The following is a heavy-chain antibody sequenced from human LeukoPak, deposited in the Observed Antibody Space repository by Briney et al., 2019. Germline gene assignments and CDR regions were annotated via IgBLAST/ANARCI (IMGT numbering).Heavy chain of an antibody. CDR3: ARVYGSGVWDGYFDY. CDR2: IYHSGSS. CDR1: GGSLSGFY. D-gene: IGHD3-10*01. Sequence: SDTLSLTCAVYGGSLSGFYWNWIRQPPGKGLEWIGSIYHSGSSLYNPSLKSRVTISVDTSKNQFSLKLRSMTAADTAVYYCARVYGSGVWDGYFDYWGQGTLVTVSS. J-gene: IGHJ4*02. V-gene: IGHV4-34*01.